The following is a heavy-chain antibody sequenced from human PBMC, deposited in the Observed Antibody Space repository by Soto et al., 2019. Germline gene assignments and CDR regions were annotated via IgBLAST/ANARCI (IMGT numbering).Heavy chain of an antibody. D-gene: IGHD4-4*01. CDR3: ATTFDYNGYFDP. J-gene: IGHJ5*02. CDR2: IYLSDSDT. V-gene: IGHV5-51*01. Sequence: GESRKISCKTSGYSLTTYWFAWVRQMPGKGLEWMGIIYLSDSDTIYSPSAQGHFTISADKSIKTAYLQWSSLKASDTAIYYCATTFDYNGYFDPWGQGTQVTVSS. CDR1: GYSLTTYW.